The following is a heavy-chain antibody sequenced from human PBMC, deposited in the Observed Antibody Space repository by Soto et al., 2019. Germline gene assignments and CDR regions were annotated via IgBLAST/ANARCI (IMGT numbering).Heavy chain of an antibody. CDR2: VSSTGST. D-gene: IGHD6-13*01. CDR3: ARGVPAAGTDWFDP. Sequence: SETLSLTCTVSGGSISNYYWSWIRQPAEKRLEWIGRVSSTGSTHYNPSLKSRVTISVDTYKNQFSLNLTYVTAADTAVYYCARGVPAAGTDWFDPWGQGTLVTVS. V-gene: IGHV4-4*07. J-gene: IGHJ5*02. CDR1: GGSISNYY.